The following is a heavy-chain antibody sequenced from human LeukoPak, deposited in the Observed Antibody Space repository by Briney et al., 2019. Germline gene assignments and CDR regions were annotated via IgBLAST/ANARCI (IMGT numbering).Heavy chain of an antibody. CDR3: ARQQLLRGGISDWFDP. CDR1: GYSFTSYW. V-gene: IGHV5-51*01. D-gene: IGHD6-13*01. CDR2: IYPGDPDT. Sequence: GESLKISCKGSGYSFTSYWIGWVRQMPGKGLEWMGIIYPGDPDTRYSPSFQGQVTISADKSISTAYLQWSSLKASDTAMYYCARQQLLRGGISDWFDPWGQGTLVTVSS. J-gene: IGHJ5*02.